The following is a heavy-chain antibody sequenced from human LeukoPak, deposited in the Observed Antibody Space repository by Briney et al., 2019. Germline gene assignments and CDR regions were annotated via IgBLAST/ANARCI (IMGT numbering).Heavy chain of an antibody. CDR1: GFSVSGNY. Sequence: GGSLRLSCAASGFSVSGNYMSWVRQAPGKGLEWVSAIYSGGATYYTDSVKGRFTMSRNTSKNTLDLQMNSLRVEDTAVYYCARWKMEGIVVDVFDIWGQGTRVTVSS. CDR2: IYSGGAT. D-gene: IGHD3-22*01. CDR3: ARWKMEGIVVDVFDI. J-gene: IGHJ3*02. V-gene: IGHV3-53*04.